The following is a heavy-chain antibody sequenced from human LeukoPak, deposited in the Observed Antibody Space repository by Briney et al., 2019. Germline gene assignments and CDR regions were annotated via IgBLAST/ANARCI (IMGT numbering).Heavy chain of an antibody. CDR1: GFTFNDFA. Sequence: GGSLRLSCAASGFTFNDFAMSWVRQPPGKGLEWVSGISWSGDSTTYADSVKDRFTISRDNANNSLYLQISDLRAGDTAFYYCVRGDLNWNYDLDHWGQGTLVTVSS. D-gene: IGHD1-7*01. CDR2: ISWSGDST. CDR3: VRGDLNWNYDLDH. J-gene: IGHJ4*02. V-gene: IGHV3-20*04.